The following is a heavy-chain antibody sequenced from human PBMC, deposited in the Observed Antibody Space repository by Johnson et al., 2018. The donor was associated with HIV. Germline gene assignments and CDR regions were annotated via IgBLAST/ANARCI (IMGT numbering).Heavy chain of an antibody. CDR3: AREGWALI. D-gene: IGHD1-26*01. CDR2: ISYDGSNK. J-gene: IGHJ3*02. V-gene: IGHV3-30-3*01. CDR1: GFTFSSYA. Sequence: QVQLVESGGGVVQPGRSLRLSCAASGFTFSSYAMHWVRQAPGKGLEWVAVISYDGSNKYYAESVKGRFTISRDNSKNTLYLQMNSLRAEDTAVYYCAREGWALIWGQGTMVTVSS.